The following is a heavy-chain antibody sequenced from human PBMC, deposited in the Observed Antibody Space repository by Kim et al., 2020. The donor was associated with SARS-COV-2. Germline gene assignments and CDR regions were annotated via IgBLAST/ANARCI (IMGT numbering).Heavy chain of an antibody. V-gene: IGHV3-23*01. CDR1: GFTFSSYA. Sequence: GGSLRLSCAASGFTFSSYAMSWVRQAPGKGLEWVSAISGSGGSTYYADSEKGRFTISRDNSKNTLYLQMNSLRAEDTAVYYCAKEGGDYYDSQREGAYWGQGTLVTVSS. CDR3: AKEGGDYYDSQREGAY. J-gene: IGHJ4*02. D-gene: IGHD3-22*01. CDR2: ISGSGGST.